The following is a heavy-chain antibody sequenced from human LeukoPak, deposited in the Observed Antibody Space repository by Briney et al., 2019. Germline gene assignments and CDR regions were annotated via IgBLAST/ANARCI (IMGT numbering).Heavy chain of an antibody. CDR3: AREGGMVRGVPLDY. J-gene: IGHJ4*02. CDR2: ISSSSNYI. D-gene: IGHD3-10*01. Sequence: EGSLRLSCAASGFTFSSYSMNWVRQAPGKGLEWVSSISSSSNYIYYADSVKGRFTISRDNAKNSLYLQMNSLRAEDTAVYYCAREGGMVRGVPLDYWGQGTLVTVSS. V-gene: IGHV3-21*01. CDR1: GFTFSSYS.